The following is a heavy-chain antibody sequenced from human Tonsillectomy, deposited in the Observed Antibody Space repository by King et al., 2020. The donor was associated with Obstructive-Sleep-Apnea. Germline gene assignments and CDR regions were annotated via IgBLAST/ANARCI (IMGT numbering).Heavy chain of an antibody. V-gene: IGHV3-43*01. Sequence: DVQLVESGGVVVQPVGSLRLACVASGFTFDDYIMNWVRQAPGKGLEWVSLITWDGGSTYYEDSVKGRFTISRDNTKNSLYLQMNSLRTEDTALYFCAKEMYSSSWYYYYGMDVWGQGTTVTVSS. CDR3: AKEMYSSSWYYYYGMDV. CDR1: GFTFDDYI. J-gene: IGHJ6*02. D-gene: IGHD6-13*01. CDR2: ITWDGGST.